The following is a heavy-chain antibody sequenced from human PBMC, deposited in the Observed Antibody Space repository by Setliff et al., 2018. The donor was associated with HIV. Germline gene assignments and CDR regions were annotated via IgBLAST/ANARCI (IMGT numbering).Heavy chain of an antibody. Sequence: SETLSLTCAVFGGSINSGGYSWSWIRQPPGKGLEWIGYIYQSGSTYYNPSLKSRVTISVDTSKNQFSLNLNSVTAADTVVYYCARDSMYSSGWY. CDR2: IYQSGST. D-gene: IGHD6-19*01. J-gene: IGHJ2*01. V-gene: IGHV4-30-2*01. CDR3: ARDSMYSSGWY. CDR1: GGSINSGGYS.